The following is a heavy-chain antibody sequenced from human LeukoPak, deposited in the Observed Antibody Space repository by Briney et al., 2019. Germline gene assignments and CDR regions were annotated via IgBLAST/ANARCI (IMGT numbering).Heavy chain of an antibody. CDR3: ARDGTFSGGNFNTHYYYYPMDV. CDR2: ISAYNGNT. CDR1: GYTFTSYG. V-gene: IGHV1-18*01. Sequence: GASVKVSCKASGYTFTSYGITWVRQAPGQGLEWVGWISAYNGNTNYAQKLQGRVTMTTDTSTSTAYMELRSLRSDDTAVYYCARDGTFSGGNFNTHYYYYPMDVWGQGTTVTVSS. D-gene: IGHD2-15*01. J-gene: IGHJ6*02.